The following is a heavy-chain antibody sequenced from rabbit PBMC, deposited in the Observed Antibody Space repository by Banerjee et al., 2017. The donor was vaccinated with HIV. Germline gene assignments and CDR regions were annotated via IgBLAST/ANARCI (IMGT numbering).Heavy chain of an antibody. CDR3: ARGAGYAGDASNL. CDR1: GFDFSSNA. V-gene: IGHV1S47*01. D-gene: IGHD4-2*01. CDR2: IYNGDGST. Sequence: QEQLVESGGGLVQPEGSLTLTCKASGFDFSSNAMCWVRQAPGKRPEWIACIYNGDGSTYYASWAKGRFTISRTSSTTVTLQMTSLTAADTATYFCARGAGYAGDASNLWGQGTLVTVS. J-gene: IGHJ4*01.